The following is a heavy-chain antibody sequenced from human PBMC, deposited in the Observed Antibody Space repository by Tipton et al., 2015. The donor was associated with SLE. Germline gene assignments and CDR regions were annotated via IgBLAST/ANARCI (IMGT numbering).Heavy chain of an antibody. V-gene: IGHV4-30-2*01. J-gene: IGHJ4*02. D-gene: IGHD6-19*01. Sequence: TLSLTCAVSGGSIISGSFSWSWIRQPPGKGLEWIGYISHGGRTYYNPSLKNRITMSVDRSNNQFSLNLTSVTAADTAVYYCAREQWLVLWGYFDYWGQGSLVTVSS. CDR3: AREQWLVLWGYFDY. CDR1: GGSIISGSFS. CDR2: ISHGGRT.